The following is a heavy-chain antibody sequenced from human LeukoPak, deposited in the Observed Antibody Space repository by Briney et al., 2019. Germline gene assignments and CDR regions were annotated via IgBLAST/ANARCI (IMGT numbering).Heavy chain of an antibody. D-gene: IGHD6-19*01. V-gene: IGHV4-59*01. Sequence: SGTLSLTCTVSGGSISSYYWSWIRQPPGKGLEWIGYIYYSGSTNYNPSLKSRVTISVDTSKNQFSLKLSSVTAADTAVYYCARGGSGYSSGWGQGTLVTVSS. J-gene: IGHJ4*02. CDR3: ARGGSGYSSG. CDR2: IYYSGST. CDR1: GGSISSYY.